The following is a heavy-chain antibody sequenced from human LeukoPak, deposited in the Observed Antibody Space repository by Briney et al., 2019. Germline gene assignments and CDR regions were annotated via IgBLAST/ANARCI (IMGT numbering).Heavy chain of an antibody. CDR3: ARGSGWYRYNWFDP. V-gene: IGHV3-74*01. J-gene: IGHJ5*02. Sequence: PGGSLRLSCAASGFTFSSYWMHWVRQAPGKGLVWVSRINSDGSSTSYADSVKGRFTISRDNAKNTLNLQMNSLRAEDTAVYYCARGSGWYRYNWFDPWGQGTLVTVSS. D-gene: IGHD6-19*01. CDR1: GFTFSSYW. CDR2: INSDGSST.